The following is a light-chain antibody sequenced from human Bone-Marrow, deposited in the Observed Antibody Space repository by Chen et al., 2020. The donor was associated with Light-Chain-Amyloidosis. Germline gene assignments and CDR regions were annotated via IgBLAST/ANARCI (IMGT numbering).Light chain of an antibody. CDR3: QVWDSSSDLRV. CDR2: DDS. J-gene: IGLJ3*02. Sequence: SYVLTPPPSVSVAPGKTARITWGGNNIGSKSMHWYQQKPGQAPVLVVYDDSDRPSGIPERISGSNSGNTATLTISRVEAGDEADYYCQVWDSSSDLRVFGGGTRLTVL. V-gene: IGLV3-21*03. CDR1: NIGSKS.